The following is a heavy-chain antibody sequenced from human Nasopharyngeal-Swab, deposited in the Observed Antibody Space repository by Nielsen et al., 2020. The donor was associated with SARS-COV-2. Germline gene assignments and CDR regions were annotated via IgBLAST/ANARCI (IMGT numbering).Heavy chain of an antibody. V-gene: IGHV1-18*04. D-gene: IGHD6-6*01. J-gene: IGHJ4*02. Sequence: ASVKVSCKASGYTFTSYGISWVRQAPGQGLEWMGWISAYNGNTNYAQKLQGRVTVTTDTSTSTAYMELRSLRSDDTAVYYCARDPLGSSSSVGDYWGQGTLVTVSS. CDR1: GYTFTSYG. CDR2: ISAYNGNT. CDR3: ARDPLGSSSSVGDY.